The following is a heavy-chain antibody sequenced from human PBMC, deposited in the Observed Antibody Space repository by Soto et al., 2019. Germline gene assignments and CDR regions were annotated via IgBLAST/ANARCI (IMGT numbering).Heavy chain of an antibody. CDR1: GFSLNNAKMA. J-gene: IGHJ4*02. D-gene: IGHD4-17*01. Sequence: QVTLKESGPVLVKPTETLTLTCTVSGFSLNNAKMAVTWIRQPPGKAPEWLAHIFSNDERTHSPSLKSRLTISKDTSKSQVVLTITNMDPMDTGTYYCARLNDDGGSSYYFDSWGQGTLVTVSS. V-gene: IGHV2-26*01. CDR3: ARLNDDGGSSYYFDS. CDR2: IFSNDER.